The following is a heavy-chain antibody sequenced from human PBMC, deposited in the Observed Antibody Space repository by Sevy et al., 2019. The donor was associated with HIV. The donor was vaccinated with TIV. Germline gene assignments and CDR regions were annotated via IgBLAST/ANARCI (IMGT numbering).Heavy chain of an antibody. D-gene: IGHD6-13*01. V-gene: IGHV3-48*01. CDR3: ARSLAAAEIWFDP. J-gene: IGHJ5*02. Sequence: GGSLRLSCVGSGFTFREYSMNWVRQAPGKGLEWVSYISGSSTTIEHADSVKGRFSISRDNADNSVFLQMNRLRVEDTAVYYCARSLAAAEIWFDPWGQGTLVTVSS. CDR2: ISGSSTTI. CDR1: GFTFREYS.